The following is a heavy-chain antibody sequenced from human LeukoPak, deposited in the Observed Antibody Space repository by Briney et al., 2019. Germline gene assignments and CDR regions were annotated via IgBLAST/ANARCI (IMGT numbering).Heavy chain of an antibody. CDR1: GFTFSSFW. Sequence: GGSLRLSCAASGFTFSSFWMTWVRQAPGKGLEWVANINQGGSDKYYVDSVKGRFTISRDNANNLLYLQMNSLRGEDTAVYYCTRDRSRAEDDWGQGTLVTVSS. CDR3: TRDRSRAEDD. V-gene: IGHV3-7*01. D-gene: IGHD1-14*01. J-gene: IGHJ4*02. CDR2: INQGGSDK.